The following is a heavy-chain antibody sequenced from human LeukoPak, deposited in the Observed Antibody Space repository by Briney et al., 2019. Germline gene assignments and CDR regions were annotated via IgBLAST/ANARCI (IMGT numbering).Heavy chain of an antibody. J-gene: IGHJ4*02. D-gene: IGHD3/OR15-3a*01. CDR2: ISPNSGGT. V-gene: IGHV1-2*02. CDR3: ARLLDTWNTFDY. CDR1: GYTFTGYY. Sequence: GASVKVSCKASGYTFTGYYMHWVRQASGQGLEWMGWISPNSGGTNYAQKFQGRVTMTRDTSISTAYMELSRLRSDDTAVYYCARLLDTWNTFDYWGQGTLATVSS.